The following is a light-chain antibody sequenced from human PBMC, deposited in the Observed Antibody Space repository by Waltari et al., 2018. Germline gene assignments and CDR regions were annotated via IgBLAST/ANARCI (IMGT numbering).Light chain of an antibody. J-gene: IGLJ3*02. V-gene: IGLV3-1*01. CDR2: QDI. Sequence: SYELTQPPSVSVSPGQTASITCSGAILGRKYASWYQHKAGQSPLLVIYQDINRPPGIPERFSGSKSGNTATLTISGTQAMDDADYYCQALGSNRWVFGGGTKLTVL. CDR1: ILGRKY. CDR3: QALGSNRWV.